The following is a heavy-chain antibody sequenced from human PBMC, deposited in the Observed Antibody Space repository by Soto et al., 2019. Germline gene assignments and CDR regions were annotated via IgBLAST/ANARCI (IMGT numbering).Heavy chain of an antibody. V-gene: IGHV4-34*01. CDR1: EGYIRGHD. CDR3: ARGGNKYQPQTRGWFDP. CDR2: INHSGST. J-gene: IGHJ5*02. Sequence: SETICLSYAVDEGYIRGHDCSRIRKTTGKWLEWIGEINHSGSTNYNPSLKSRVTISVGTSKNQFSLKLSSVTAADTAVYYCARGGNKYQPQTRGWFDPWGQGTLVTVSS. D-gene: IGHD2-2*01.